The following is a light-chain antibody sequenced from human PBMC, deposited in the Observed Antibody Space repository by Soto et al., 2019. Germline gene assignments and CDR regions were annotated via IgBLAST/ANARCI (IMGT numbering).Light chain of an antibody. Sequence: EVVMTQSPATLSVSPGERVTLSCRASQSVRSNLAWYQQKPGQSPRLLIYGASTRATGIPARFSGSGSGTEFTLTISSLLSEDFAVYYCQQYNNWPPWTFGQGTKVDIK. J-gene: IGKJ1*01. CDR2: GAS. CDR3: QQYNNWPPWT. V-gene: IGKV3-15*01. CDR1: QSVRSN.